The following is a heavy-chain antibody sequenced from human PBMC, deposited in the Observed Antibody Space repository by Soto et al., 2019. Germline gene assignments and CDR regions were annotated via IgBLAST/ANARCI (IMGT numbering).Heavy chain of an antibody. J-gene: IGHJ5*02. Sequence: EVQLVESGGGLVQPGGSLRLSCAASGFTFSSYSMNWVRQAPGKGLEWVSYSSSSISTIYYADSVNGRFTISRDNAKNSLYLQMNSLRAEDTAVYYCARHPERIAEIGWFDPWGQGTLVTVSS. D-gene: IGHD6-13*01. CDR1: GFTFSSYS. CDR3: ARHPERIAEIGWFDP. V-gene: IGHV3-48*01. CDR2: SSSSISTI.